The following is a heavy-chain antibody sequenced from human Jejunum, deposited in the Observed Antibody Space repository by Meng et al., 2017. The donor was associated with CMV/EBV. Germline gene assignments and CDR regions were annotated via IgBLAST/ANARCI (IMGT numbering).Heavy chain of an antibody. CDR3: TKGVSGPLYYFDH. J-gene: IGHJ4*02. Sequence: SGFPFRNSAMRWVRQALGKGLEWVSSISGSGGDKFYADSVRGRFTISRDNSKNTVYLQMNGLGAEDTAVYYCTKGVSGPLYYFDHWGQGMLVTVSS. D-gene: IGHD2-15*01. V-gene: IGHV3-23*01. CDR1: GFPFRNSA. CDR2: ISGSGGDK.